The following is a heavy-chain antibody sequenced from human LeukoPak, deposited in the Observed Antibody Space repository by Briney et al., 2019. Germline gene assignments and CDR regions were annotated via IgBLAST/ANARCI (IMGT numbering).Heavy chain of an antibody. V-gene: IGHV1-2*02. CDR3: ARPKTSVGGTTTRAFDI. J-gene: IGHJ3*02. CDR1: GYTFTGYY. D-gene: IGHD1-26*01. Sequence: GESLKVSCKASGYTFTGYYMHWVRQAPGQGLEWMGWINPNSGGTNYAQKFQGRVTMTRDTSISTAYLQWSSLKASDTAMYYCARPKTSVGGTTTRAFDIWGQGTMVTVSS. CDR2: INPNSGGT.